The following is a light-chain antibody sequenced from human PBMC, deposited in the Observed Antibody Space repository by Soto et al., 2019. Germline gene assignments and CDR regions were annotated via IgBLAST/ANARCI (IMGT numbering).Light chain of an antibody. CDR2: DVT. CDR3: SSYTSSDTLV. V-gene: IGLV2-14*03. CDR1: SSDIGGYNY. J-gene: IGLJ2*01. Sequence: QSALTQPASVSGSPGHSITISCTGTSSDIGGYNYVSWYQHHPGKAPKLMIYDVTYRPSGVSNRFSGSKSGDTAYLTISGRQAEDEADYYCSSYTSSDTLVFGGGTKLTVL.